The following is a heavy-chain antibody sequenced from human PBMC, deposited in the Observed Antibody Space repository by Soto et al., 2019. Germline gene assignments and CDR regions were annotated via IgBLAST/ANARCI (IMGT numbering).Heavy chain of an antibody. D-gene: IGHD6-13*01. J-gene: IGHJ6*02. CDR2: IRGSGGST. CDR3: AQVRYSSSSFGMDV. V-gene: IGHV3-23*01. Sequence: DVQLLESGGGLVQPGGSLRLSCAAAGFTCSSYAMSWVRQAPGKGLEWVSAIRGSGGSTYYADSGKGRFTISRDNSKNTLYLQMNSLRGEDTAVYYCAQVRYSSSSFGMDVWGQGTTVTVSS. CDR1: GFTCSSYA.